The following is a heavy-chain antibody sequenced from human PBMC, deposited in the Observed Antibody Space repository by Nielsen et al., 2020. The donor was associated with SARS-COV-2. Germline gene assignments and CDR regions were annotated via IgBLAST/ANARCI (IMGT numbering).Heavy chain of an antibody. J-gene: IGHJ4*02. Sequence: GESLKISCAASGFSFSDYYMSWIRQAPGKGLEWVSYMSSTKNYIDYADSVKGRFAISRDNAKSSVYPQMNSLRAEDTAVYYCARGPGINSGHYHFDYWGQGTLVTVSS. CDR2: MSSTKNYI. D-gene: IGHD3-22*01. V-gene: IGHV3-11*05. CDR3: ARGPGINSGHYHFDY. CDR1: GFSFSDYY.